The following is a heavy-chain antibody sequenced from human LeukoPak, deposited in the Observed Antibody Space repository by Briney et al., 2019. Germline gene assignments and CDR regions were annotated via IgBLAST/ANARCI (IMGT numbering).Heavy chain of an antibody. D-gene: IGHD4-17*01. CDR3: ARDVHGDYGSGRFDP. J-gene: IGHJ5*02. CDR2: IMPPFGTA. CDR1: GGTFNNSA. Sequence: SSVKVSCKTSGGTFNNSAISWVRQAPGQGLEWLGGIMPPFGTAGYAQKFQGRGTITKDESTRTVYLELTSLTSDDTAVYYCARDVHGDYGSGRFDPWGQGTLVSVSS. V-gene: IGHV1-69*05.